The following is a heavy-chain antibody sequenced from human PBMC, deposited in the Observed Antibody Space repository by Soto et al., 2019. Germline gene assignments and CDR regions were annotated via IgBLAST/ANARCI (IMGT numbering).Heavy chain of an antibody. CDR3: TRDGL. J-gene: IGHJ4*02. CDR1: GFTFSSYS. Sequence: PGGSLRLSCAGSGFTFSSYSMNWVRQAPGKGPEWVANIKKDGSERHYVDSVKGRFTISRDNAKNSLYLQMNSLTAEDTAVYYCTRDGLWGQGTLVTAPQ. V-gene: IGHV3-7*01. CDR2: IKKDGSER.